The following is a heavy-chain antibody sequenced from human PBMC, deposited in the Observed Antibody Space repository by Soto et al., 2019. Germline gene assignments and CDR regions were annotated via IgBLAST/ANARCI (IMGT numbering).Heavy chain of an antibody. V-gene: IGHV4-59*01. J-gene: IGHJ5*02. CDR2: IYYSGST. Sequence: PSETLSLTCTVSGGSISSYYWSWIRQPPGKGLEWIGYIYYSGSTNYNPSLKSRVTISVDTSKNQFSLKLSSVTAADTAVYYCARVPNCSGGSCSRHGGWFDTWGPGTLVTVSS. CDR3: ARVPNCSGGSCSRHGGWFDT. D-gene: IGHD2-15*01. CDR1: GGSISSYY.